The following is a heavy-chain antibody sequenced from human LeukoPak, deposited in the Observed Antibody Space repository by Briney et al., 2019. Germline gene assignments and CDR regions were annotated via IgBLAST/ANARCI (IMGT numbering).Heavy chain of an antibody. J-gene: IGHJ3*02. CDR2: IYYSGST. CDR1: GGSVNDYF. V-gene: IGHV4-59*08. Sequence: SETLSLTCTVSGGSVNDYFRSWIRQPPGKGLEWIGYIYYSGSTNYNPSLKSRVTISLDTSKNQFSLKLSSVTAADTAVYYCARPLSNYYDSSGYSGDAFDIWGQGTMVTVSS. CDR3: ARPLSNYYDSSGYSGDAFDI. D-gene: IGHD3-22*01.